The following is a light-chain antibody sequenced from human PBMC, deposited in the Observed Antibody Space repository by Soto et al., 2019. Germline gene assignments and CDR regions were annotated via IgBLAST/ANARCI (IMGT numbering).Light chain of an antibody. V-gene: IGLV1-44*01. J-gene: IGLJ1*01. CDR2: SNN. CDR1: SSNIGSNT. Sequence: QSVLTQPPSASGTPGQRVTISCSGSSSNIGSNTVNWYQQLPGTPPKLLIYSNNQRPSGVPDRFSGSKSGTSASLAISGLQSEDEADFYCAAWDDSLNVPVYVFGTGTKVTVL. CDR3: AAWDDSLNVPVYV.